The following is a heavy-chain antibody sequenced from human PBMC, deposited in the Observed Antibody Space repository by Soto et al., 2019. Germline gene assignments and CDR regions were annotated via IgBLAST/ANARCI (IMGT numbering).Heavy chain of an antibody. Sequence: EVQLLESGGGLVQPGGSLRLSCAASGFTFSSYAMSWVRQAPGKGLEWVSAISGSGGITYYTDSVKGRFTISRDNSKNTLYLQMNSLRAKHTPVYYCAKGRGYCSSTSSNVGSDYWGQGTLVTVSS. J-gene: IGHJ4*02. V-gene: IGHV3-23*01. CDR1: GFTFSSYA. CDR2: ISGSGGIT. CDR3: AKGRGYCSSTSSNVGSDY. D-gene: IGHD2-2*01.